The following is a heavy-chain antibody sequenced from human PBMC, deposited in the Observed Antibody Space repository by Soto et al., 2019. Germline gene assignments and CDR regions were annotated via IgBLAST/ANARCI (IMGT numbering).Heavy chain of an antibody. V-gene: IGHV1-3*05. CDR3: ASESYGGEIGY. J-gene: IGHJ4*02. CDR2: INAGNGNT. Sequence: QVQLVQSGAEEKKPGASVKVSCKASGYTFTSYAMHWVRQAPGQRLEWMGWINAGNGNTKYSQKFQGRVTITRDTSESTGYMEASSLRARGPAVYYLASESYGGEIGYWGQGTLVTVSS. CDR1: GYTFTSYA. D-gene: IGHD3-16*01.